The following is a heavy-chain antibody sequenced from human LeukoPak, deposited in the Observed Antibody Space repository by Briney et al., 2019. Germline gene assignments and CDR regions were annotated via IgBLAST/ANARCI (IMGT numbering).Heavy chain of an antibody. Sequence: GGSLGLSCAASGFIFSSYSMNWVRQAPGKGLEWVSSISSSSSYIYYADSVKGRFTISRDNAKNSLYLQMNSLRAEDTAVYYCARGAVAGNFDYWGQGTLVTVSS. V-gene: IGHV3-21*01. D-gene: IGHD6-19*01. J-gene: IGHJ4*02. CDR2: ISSSSSYI. CDR1: GFIFSSYS. CDR3: ARGAVAGNFDY.